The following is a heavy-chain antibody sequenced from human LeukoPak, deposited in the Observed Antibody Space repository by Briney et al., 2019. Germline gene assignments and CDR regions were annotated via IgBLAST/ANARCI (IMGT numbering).Heavy chain of an antibody. V-gene: IGHV5-51*01. Sequence: GESLQISCKGSGYSFTTYWIGWVRQVPGKGLEWMGIIYPGDSDTRYSPSFQGQVTISADKSISTAYLQWSSLKASDTAMYYCARQENYYGPMVSWGQGTLVTVSS. CDR2: IYPGDSDT. CDR3: ARQENYYGPMVS. D-gene: IGHD3-10*01. J-gene: IGHJ4*02. CDR1: GYSFTTYW.